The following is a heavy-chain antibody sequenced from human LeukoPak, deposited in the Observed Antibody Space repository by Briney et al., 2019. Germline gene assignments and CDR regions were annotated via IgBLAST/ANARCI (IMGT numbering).Heavy chain of an antibody. CDR2: IITSSSHI. Sequence: RGSLRLSCTASGFTLSFYMMNWVRPAPGKGLEWVSSIITSSSHIYYADSLKGRFTVSRDNAKNSLYLQMNNLRAEDTAVYYCAKAGRLQAVAGWIDYWGQGTLVTVS. V-gene: IGHV3-21*01. J-gene: IGHJ4*02. D-gene: IGHD6-19*01. CDR3: AKAGRLQAVAGWIDY. CDR1: GFTLSFYM.